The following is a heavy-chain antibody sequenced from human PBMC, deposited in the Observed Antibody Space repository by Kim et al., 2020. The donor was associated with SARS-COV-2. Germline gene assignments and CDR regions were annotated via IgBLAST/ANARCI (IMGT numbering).Heavy chain of an antibody. J-gene: IGHJ3*02. CDR2: HSGSGSNT. V-gene: IGHV3-23*01. CDR1: GFTFSSYA. CDR3: AKGSGRYAFDI. Sequence: GGSLRLSCAASGFTFSSYAMNWIRQAPGKGLEWVSTHSGSGSNTYYPDSVKGRFTISRDNSKNTLYLQMNSLRAEDTAVYYCAKGSGRYAFDIWGQGTMVTVSS. D-gene: IGHD3-10*01.